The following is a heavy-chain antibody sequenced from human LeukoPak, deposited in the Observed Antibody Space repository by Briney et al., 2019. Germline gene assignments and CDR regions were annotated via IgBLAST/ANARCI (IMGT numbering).Heavy chain of an antibody. CDR3: TTVLIPFLSNVDY. J-gene: IGHJ4*02. V-gene: IGHV3-15*01. CDR1: GFTFSNAW. D-gene: IGHD2-15*01. Sequence: GGSLRLSCAASGFTFSNAWMSWVRQAPGKGLEWVGRIKSKTDGGTTDYAVPVKGRFTISRDDSKNTLYLQMNSLKTEDTAVYYCTTVLIPFLSNVDYWGQGTLVTVSS. CDR2: IKSKTDGGTT.